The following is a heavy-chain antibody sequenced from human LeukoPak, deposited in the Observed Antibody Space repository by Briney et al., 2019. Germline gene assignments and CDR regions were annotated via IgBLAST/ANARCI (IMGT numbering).Heavy chain of an antibody. D-gene: IGHD3-9*01. CDR2: ISYDGGNK. Sequence: GGSLRLSCAASGFTFSSYAMHWVRQAPGKGLEWVAVISYDGGNKYYADSVKGRFTISRDNSKNTLYLQMNSLRAEDTAMYYCARADLRLTWDAVYDILTAGLFDYWGQGTLVTVSS. CDR1: GFTFSSYA. V-gene: IGHV3-30-3*01. CDR3: ARADLRLTWDAVYDILTAGLFDY. J-gene: IGHJ4*02.